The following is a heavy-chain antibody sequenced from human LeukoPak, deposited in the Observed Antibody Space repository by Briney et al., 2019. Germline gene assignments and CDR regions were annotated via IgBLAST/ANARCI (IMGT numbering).Heavy chain of an antibody. J-gene: IGHJ4*02. CDR2: INQDGSRK. CDR3: ARDPGWGALDH. V-gene: IGHV3-7*01. Sequence: PGPSLLSSSASGFASSSHWMNWVRQAPRRGLEWVAIINQDGSRKSSADSVKGRFTISRDNAKNLLYLQMNSLRAEDTAVYYCARDPGWGALDHWGQGTLVTVS. CDR1: GFASSSHW. D-gene: IGHD3-16*01.